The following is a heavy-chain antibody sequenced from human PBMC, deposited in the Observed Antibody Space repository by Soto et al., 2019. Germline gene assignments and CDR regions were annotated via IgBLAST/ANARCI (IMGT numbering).Heavy chain of an antibody. CDR1: GYSFAGYW. CDR2: IDPSDSQT. J-gene: IGHJ4*02. V-gene: IGHV5-10-1*01. Sequence: PGDSLKISCKGSGYSFAGYWITWVRQKPGKGLEWMGRIDPSDSQTYYSPSFRGHVTISATKSITTVFLQWSSLRASDTAMYYCARQIYSFDTGPNSQYYFDSWGQGTPVTVSS. CDR3: ARQIYSFDTGPNSQYYFDS. D-gene: IGHD3-22*01.